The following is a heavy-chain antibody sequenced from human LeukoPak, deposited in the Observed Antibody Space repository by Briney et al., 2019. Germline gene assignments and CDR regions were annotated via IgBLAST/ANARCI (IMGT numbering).Heavy chain of an antibody. CDR1: GFTFSSYA. D-gene: IGHD3-16*01. Sequence: QPGGPLRLSCAASGFTFSSYAMRWVRQAPGKGLDWVSTISGRGDSTYNADSVKGRFTISRDKSKNTLYLQMNSMRAEDTAVYYCAKDGGQEVDYWGQGTLVTVSS. J-gene: IGHJ4*02. V-gene: IGHV3-23*01. CDR3: AKDGGQEVDY. CDR2: ISGRGDST.